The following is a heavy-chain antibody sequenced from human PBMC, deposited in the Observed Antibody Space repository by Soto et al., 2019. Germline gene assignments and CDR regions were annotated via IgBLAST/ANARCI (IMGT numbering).Heavy chain of an antibody. V-gene: IGHV1-69*13. CDR1: GGTFSSYA. CDR2: IIPIFGTA. D-gene: IGHD3-22*01. CDR3: ARAYYYDSSGYYFRKNAFDI. Sequence: SVKVSCKASGGTFSSYAISWVRQAPGQGLEWMGGIIPIFGTANYAQKFQGRVTITADESTSTAYMELSSLRSEDTAVYYCARAYYYDSSGYYFRKNAFDIWGQGTMVTVSS. J-gene: IGHJ3*02.